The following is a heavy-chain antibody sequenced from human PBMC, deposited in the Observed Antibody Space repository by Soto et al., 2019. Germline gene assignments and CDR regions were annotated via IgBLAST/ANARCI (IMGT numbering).Heavy chain of an antibody. D-gene: IGHD6-13*01. J-gene: IGHJ6*02. CDR1: GFTFSSYA. V-gene: IGHV3-23*01. CDR2: ISGSGGST. Sequence: GGSRRLSWAASGFTFSSYAMSWVRQAPGKGLEWVSAISGSGGSTYHADSVRGRFTISRDNSKNTLYLQMNSLRAEDTAVYYCAKDYSSSWYGRYYYGMDVWGQGTTVTVSS. CDR3: AKDYSSSWYGRYYYGMDV.